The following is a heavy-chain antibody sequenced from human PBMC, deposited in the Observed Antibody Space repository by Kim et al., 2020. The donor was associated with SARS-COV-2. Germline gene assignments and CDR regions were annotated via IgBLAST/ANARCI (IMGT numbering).Heavy chain of an antibody. CDR1: GFTFSSYG. Sequence: GGSLRLSCAASGFTFSSYGMHWVRQAPGKGLEWVAVISYDGSNKYYADSVKGRFTISRDNSKNTLYLQMNSLRAEDTAVYYCAKGIAFPYCSSTSCYDGMAPFDYWGQGTLVTVSS. D-gene: IGHD2-2*01. V-gene: IGHV3-30*18. J-gene: IGHJ4*02. CDR2: ISYDGSNK. CDR3: AKGIAFPYCSSTSCYDGMAPFDY.